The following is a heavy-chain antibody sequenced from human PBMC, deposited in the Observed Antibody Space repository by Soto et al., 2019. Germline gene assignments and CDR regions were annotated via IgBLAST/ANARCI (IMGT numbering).Heavy chain of an antibody. CDR3: AKVGYYYDTSGFYPPAYFQH. D-gene: IGHD3-22*01. CDR1: GFTFISYW. CDR2: MNMDGNRI. V-gene: IGHV3-74*01. J-gene: IGHJ1*01. Sequence: PGGSLRLSCAASGFTFISYWMHWVRQAPGKGLEWVSRMNMDGNRISYVDSVKGRFTISRDNAKNSLYLQMNSLRAEDTAVYYCAKVGYYYDTSGFYPPAYFQHWGQGTLVTVSS.